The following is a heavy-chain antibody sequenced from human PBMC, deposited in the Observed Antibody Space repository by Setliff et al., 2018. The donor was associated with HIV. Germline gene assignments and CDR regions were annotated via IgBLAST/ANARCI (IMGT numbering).Heavy chain of an antibody. CDR1: GFTFSDHY. CDR3: AVPSQDSNGWSPFDY. D-gene: IGHD6-19*01. V-gene: IGHV3-11*04. Sequence: PGGSLRLSCAASGFTFSDHYMTWIRQAPGKGLEWISYINFSTGTTSYEESVKGRFTISRDNAKNSLYLQMNSLRAEDTAVYYCAVPSQDSNGWSPFDYWGQGTLVTVSS. CDR2: INFSTGTT. J-gene: IGHJ4*02.